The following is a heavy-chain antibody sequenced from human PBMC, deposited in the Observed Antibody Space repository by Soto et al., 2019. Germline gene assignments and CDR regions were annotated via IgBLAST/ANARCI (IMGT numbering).Heavy chain of an antibody. CDR2: ISYDGEKE. J-gene: IGHJ5*02. CDR1: GFAFRSCG. V-gene: IGHV3-30*18. D-gene: IGHD3-3*01. Sequence: GWSLRLSCAASGFAFRSCGMNLVRQSPGKGLEWVAVISYDGEKEYYADSVKGRFTISRDNSDNTLFLRMSSLTSDDSGVYFCAKAGFSVSGEGFEPWGEGTPVAVSS. CDR3: AKAGFSVSGEGFEP.